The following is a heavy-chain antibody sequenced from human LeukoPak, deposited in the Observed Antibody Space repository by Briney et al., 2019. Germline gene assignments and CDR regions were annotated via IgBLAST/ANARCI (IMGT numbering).Heavy chain of an antibody. CDR2: ISAYNGNT. D-gene: IGHD2/OR15-2a*01. V-gene: IGHV1-18*01. CDR3: AREGLSYGMDV. Sequence: ASVKVSCKASGYTFTSYGISWVRQAPGQGLEWMGWISAYNGNTNYAQKLQGRVTMTTDTSTSTAYTELRSLRSDDTAVYYCAREGLSYGMDVWGQGTTVTVSS. CDR1: GYTFTSYG. J-gene: IGHJ6*02.